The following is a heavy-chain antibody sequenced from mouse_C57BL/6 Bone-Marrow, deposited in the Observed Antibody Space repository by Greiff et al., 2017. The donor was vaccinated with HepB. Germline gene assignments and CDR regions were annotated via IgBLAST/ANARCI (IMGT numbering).Heavy chain of an antibody. D-gene: IGHD1-1*01. J-gene: IGHJ3*01. CDR3: ARHYAFAY. CDR2: ISSGGSYT. Sequence: EMKLMESGGDLVKPGGSLKLSCAASGFTFSSYGMSWVRQTPDKRLEWVATISSGGSYTYYPDSVKGRFTISRDNAKNTLYLQMSSLKSEDTAMYYCARHYAFAYWGQGTLVTVSA. CDR1: GFTFSSYG. V-gene: IGHV5-6*01.